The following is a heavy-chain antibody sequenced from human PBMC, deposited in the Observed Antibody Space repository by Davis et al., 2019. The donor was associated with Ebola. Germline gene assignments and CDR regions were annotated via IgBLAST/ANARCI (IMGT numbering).Heavy chain of an antibody. D-gene: IGHD1-14*01. CDR3: ARNSITKFNWLDP. CDR2: EHYIWTT. CDR1: GGSISSYY. Sequence: SETLSLTCTVSGGSISSYYWSCVRQPPGGVLEWTGHEHYIWTTSANPSLKSRVTMSVDTSTNQFSLRLSSVTAADTDVYYCARNSITKFNWLDPWGQGALVTVST. V-gene: IGHV4-59*01. J-gene: IGHJ5*02.